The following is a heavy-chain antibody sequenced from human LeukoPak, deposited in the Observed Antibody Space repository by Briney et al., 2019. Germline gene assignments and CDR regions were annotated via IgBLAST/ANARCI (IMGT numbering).Heavy chain of an antibody. Sequence: SETLSLTCTVSGGSISSGDYYWSWIRQPPGKGLEWIGYVFYSGSTYYNPSLKSRVTMSVDTSNNHFSLRLSSVTAADTAVCYCARVRDYYDTSGSFTSGRLYYFDYWGQGTLVTVSS. CDR3: ARVRDYYDTSGSFTSGRLYYFDY. V-gene: IGHV4-30-4*01. CDR1: GGSISSGDYY. D-gene: IGHD3-22*01. CDR2: VFYSGST. J-gene: IGHJ4*02.